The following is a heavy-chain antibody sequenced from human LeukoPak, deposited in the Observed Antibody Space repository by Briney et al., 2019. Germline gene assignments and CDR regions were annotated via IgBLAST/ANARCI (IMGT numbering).Heavy chain of an antibody. Sequence: GGSLRLSCAASGFTFSSYGMHWVRQAPGKGLEWVAFIRYDGSNKYYADSVKGRFTISRDNSKNTLYLQMNSLRAEDTAVYYCARGEITYYYESSGLSVGAFDIWGQGTMVTVSS. CDR1: GFTFSSYG. D-gene: IGHD3-22*01. J-gene: IGHJ3*02. CDR3: ARGEITYYYESSGLSVGAFDI. CDR2: IRYDGSNK. V-gene: IGHV3-30*02.